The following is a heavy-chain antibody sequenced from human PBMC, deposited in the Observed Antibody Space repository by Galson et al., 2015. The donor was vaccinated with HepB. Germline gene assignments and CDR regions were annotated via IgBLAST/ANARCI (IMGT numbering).Heavy chain of an antibody. D-gene: IGHD5-18*01. CDR3: ARAKRGGYSYGSYYYYGMDV. J-gene: IGHJ6*02. Sequence: SLRLSCAASGFTFSSYGMHWVRQAPGKGLEWVTVIWYDGSNKYYADSVKGRFTISRDNSKNTLYLQMNSLRAEDTAVYYCARAKRGGYSYGSYYYYGMDVWGQGTTVTVSS. V-gene: IGHV3-33*01. CDR1: GFTFSSYG. CDR2: IWYDGSNK.